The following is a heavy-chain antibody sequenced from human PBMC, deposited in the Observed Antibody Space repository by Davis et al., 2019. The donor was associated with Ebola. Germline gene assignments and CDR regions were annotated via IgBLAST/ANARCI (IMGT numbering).Heavy chain of an antibody. J-gene: IGHJ4*02. Sequence: KVSCKGSGYSFTNYWIGWVRQMPGKGLEWMGIIYPGDSDTRYSPSFQGQVTISADKSISTAYLQWSSLKASDTAMYYCARHEHSSSWSTMGYWGQGTLVTVSS. V-gene: IGHV5-51*01. CDR3: ARHEHSSSWSTMGY. CDR1: GYSFTNYW. D-gene: IGHD6-13*01. CDR2: IYPGDSDT.